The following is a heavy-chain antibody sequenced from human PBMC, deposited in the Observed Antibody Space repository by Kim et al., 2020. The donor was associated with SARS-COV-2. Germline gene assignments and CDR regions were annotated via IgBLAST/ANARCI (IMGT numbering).Heavy chain of an antibody. CDR1: GFTFSSYA. Sequence: GGSLRLSCAASGFTFSSYAMRWVRQAPGKGLERVSAIGGSGATTYYADSVKGRFTISRDNSKNTVYLQMNSLRAEDTAVYYCTRVSREAAGKNYFDYWGQGTLVTVSS. J-gene: IGHJ4*02. V-gene: IGHV3-23*01. D-gene: IGHD6-13*01. CDR2: IGGSGATT. CDR3: TRVSREAAGKNYFDY.